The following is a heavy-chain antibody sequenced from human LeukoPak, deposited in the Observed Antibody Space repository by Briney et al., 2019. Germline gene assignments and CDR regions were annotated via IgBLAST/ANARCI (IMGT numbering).Heavy chain of an antibody. CDR2: IYSGGST. CDR3: AREDVDTAMVLRGFFDN. V-gene: IGHV3-66*01. D-gene: IGHD5-18*01. J-gene: IGHJ4*02. CDR1: GFTVSSNY. Sequence: PGGSLRLSCAASGFTVSSNYMSWVRQAPGKGLEWVSVIYSGGSTYYADSVKGRFTMSRDNSKNTLYLQMNSLRAEDTAVYYCAREDVDTAMVLRGFFDNWGQGTLVTVSS.